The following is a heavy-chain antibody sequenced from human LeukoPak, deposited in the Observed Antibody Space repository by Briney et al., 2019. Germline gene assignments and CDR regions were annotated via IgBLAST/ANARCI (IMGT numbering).Heavy chain of an antibody. J-gene: IGHJ1*01. CDR2: ISYDGSNK. CDR3: AKDAAGYSSGWYAEYFQR. Sequence: GGSLRLSCAASGFTFSSYAMHWVRQAPGKGLEWVAVISYDGSNKYYADSVKGRFTISRDNSKNTLYLQMNSLRAEDTAVYYCAKDAAGYSSGWYAEYFQRWGQGSLVTVSS. V-gene: IGHV3-30-3*01. D-gene: IGHD6-19*01. CDR1: GFTFSSYA.